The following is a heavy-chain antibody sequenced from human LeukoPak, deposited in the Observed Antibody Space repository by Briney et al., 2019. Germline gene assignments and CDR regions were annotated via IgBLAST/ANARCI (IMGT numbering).Heavy chain of an antibody. J-gene: IGHJ6*03. CDR2: ISGSGGST. CDR1: GFTFSSYA. V-gene: IGHV3-23*01. CDR3: ARGEGSGNELDYYYYYMDV. D-gene: IGHD3-10*01. Sequence: GGSLRLSCAASGFTFSSYAMSWVRQAPGKGLEWVSAISGSGGSTYYADSVKGRFTISRDNAKNSLYLQMNSLRAEDTAVYYCARGEGSGNELDYYYYYMDVWGKGTTVTISS.